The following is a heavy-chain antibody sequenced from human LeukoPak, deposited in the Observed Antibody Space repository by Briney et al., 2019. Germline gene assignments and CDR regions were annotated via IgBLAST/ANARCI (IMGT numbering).Heavy chain of an antibody. Sequence: PGGSLRLSCAASGFTFSDYYMSWIRQAPGKGLEWVSYISSSGSTIYYADSVKGRFTISRDNSKNTLYLQMNSLRAEDTAVYYCAKDLTGAVAGLEGYGFDYWGQGTLVTVSS. CDR2: ISSSGSTI. V-gene: IGHV3-11*04. CDR1: GFTFSDYY. J-gene: IGHJ4*02. D-gene: IGHD6-19*01. CDR3: AKDLTGAVAGLEGYGFDY.